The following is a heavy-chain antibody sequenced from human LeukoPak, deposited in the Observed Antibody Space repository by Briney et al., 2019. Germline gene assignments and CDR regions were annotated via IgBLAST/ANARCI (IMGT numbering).Heavy chain of an antibody. J-gene: IGHJ3*02. V-gene: IGHV5-51*01. Sequence: GESLKISCEGSGYSFTGYWSAWVGQMPGRGLEWMGIIYPDDSDTTYSPSFQNQVTISADKSIGTAYLQWSSLKAPDTAMYYCARRWGTYDILTGYYRDQDAFDIWGQGTMVTVSS. CDR2: IYPDDSDT. CDR3: ARRWGTYDILTGYYRDQDAFDI. CDR1: GYSFTGYW. D-gene: IGHD3-9*01.